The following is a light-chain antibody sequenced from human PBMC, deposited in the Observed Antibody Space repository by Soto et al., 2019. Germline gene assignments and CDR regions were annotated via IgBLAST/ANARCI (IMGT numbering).Light chain of an antibody. CDR3: QQYGSSPIT. J-gene: IGKJ5*01. V-gene: IGKV3-20*01. CDR2: GAS. Sequence: EIVLTQSPGTLSLSPGERATLSCRASQSVSSSYLAWYQQKPGQAPRLLIYGASSRATGIPDRFSGSGSGTDFTLTISRLEPEDFAVYYFQQYGSSPITFVQGTRLEIK. CDR1: QSVSSSY.